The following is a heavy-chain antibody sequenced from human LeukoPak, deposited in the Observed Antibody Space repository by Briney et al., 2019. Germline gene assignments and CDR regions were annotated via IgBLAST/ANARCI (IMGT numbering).Heavy chain of an antibody. J-gene: IGHJ4*02. CDR2: LYVNENR. D-gene: IGHD1-26*01. V-gene: IGHV3-53*01. Sequence: GGSLRLSCAVSGPIVSTNYMSWVRQAPGKGLEWISILYVNENRYYADSVKGRFIISRDTSKNTLYLQMNSLRAEDTAMYYCARVLGAKDYWGQGTLVTVSS. CDR1: GPIVSTNY. CDR3: ARVLGAKDY.